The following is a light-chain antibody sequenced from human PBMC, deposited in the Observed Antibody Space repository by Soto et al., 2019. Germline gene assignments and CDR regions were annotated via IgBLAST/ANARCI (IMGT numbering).Light chain of an antibody. CDR3: SSYTGSSTLV. Sequence: QSVLTQPASVSGSPGQSITISCTGTSSDFGDYDYVSWYLQHPGKVPKLMIYEVSNRPSGVSNRFSGSKSGNTASLTISGLQDEDEADYYCSSYTGSSTLVFGTGTKVTVL. V-gene: IGLV2-14*01. CDR1: SSDFGDYDY. J-gene: IGLJ1*01. CDR2: EVS.